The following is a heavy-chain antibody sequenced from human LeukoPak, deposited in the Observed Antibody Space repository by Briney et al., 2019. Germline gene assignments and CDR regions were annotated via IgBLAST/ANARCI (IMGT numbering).Heavy chain of an antibody. Sequence: ASVKVSCKASGYTFIDYYIHWVRQAPGQGLEWMGRINPCSGGTNYAQKFQGRVTMTSDTSITTAYMELSRLRSDDTAVYYCARDDNSGYYSGPWGQGTLVTVSS. J-gene: IGHJ5*02. D-gene: IGHD3-22*01. CDR2: INPCSGGT. CDR1: GYTFIDYY. CDR3: ARDDNSGYYSGP. V-gene: IGHV1-2*06.